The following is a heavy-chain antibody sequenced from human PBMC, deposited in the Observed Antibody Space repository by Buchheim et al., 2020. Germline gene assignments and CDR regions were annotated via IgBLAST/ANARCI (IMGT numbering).Heavy chain of an antibody. V-gene: IGHV3-7*01. J-gene: IGHJ6*02. CDR1: GFTFSSYW. CDR2: IKQDGSEK. Sequence: EVQLVESGGGLVQPGGSLRLSCAASGFTFSSYWMSWVRQAPGKGLEWVANIKQDGSEKYYVDSVKGRFTISRDNAKNSLYLQMNSLRAEDTAVYYCARVPRDHTYYDILTGYSKKDYYYYYGMDVGGQGTT. CDR3: ARVPRDHTYYDILTGYSKKDYYYYYGMDV. D-gene: IGHD3-9*01.